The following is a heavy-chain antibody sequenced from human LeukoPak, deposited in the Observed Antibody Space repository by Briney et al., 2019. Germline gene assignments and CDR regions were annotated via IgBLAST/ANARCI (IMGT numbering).Heavy chain of an antibody. CDR3: ANPMPDGYYHYMDV. J-gene: IGHJ6*03. CDR1: GFTFSSYA. D-gene: IGHD2-2*01. Sequence: GGSLRLSCAASGFTFSSYAMSWVRQAPGKGLEWVSAISGSGGSTYYADSVKGRFTISRDNSKNTLYLQMNSLRAEDTAVYYCANPMPDGYYHYMDVWGKGTTVTVSS. CDR2: ISGSGGST. V-gene: IGHV3-23*01.